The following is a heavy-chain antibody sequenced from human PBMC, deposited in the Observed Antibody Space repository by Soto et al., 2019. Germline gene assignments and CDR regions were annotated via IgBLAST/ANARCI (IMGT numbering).Heavy chain of an antibody. Sequence: EVQLLESGGGLVQPGGSLRLSCAASGFSFINYGLSWVRQAPGKGPEWVSLISGSGGSTYYADSVKGRFTISRDTSKKMLYLQMNSLRAEDTAVYFCSKDAYDFEAFAIGGQGTVVTVSS. CDR1: GFSFINYG. V-gene: IGHV3-23*01. D-gene: IGHD3-3*01. J-gene: IGHJ3*02. CDR3: SKDAYDFEAFAI. CDR2: ISGSGGST.